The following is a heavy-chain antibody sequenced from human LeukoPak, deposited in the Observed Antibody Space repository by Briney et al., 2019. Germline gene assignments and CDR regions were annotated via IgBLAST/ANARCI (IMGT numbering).Heavy chain of an antibody. CDR3: AKDSVTTDGY. CDR1: GFTFSSYA. Sequence: GGSLRLSCAASGFTFSSYAMSWVRQAPGKGLEWVSAISGSGGSTYYADSVKGRFTISRDNSKNTLYLQMNGLRAEDTAIHYCAKDSVTTDGYWGQGTLVTVSS. CDR2: ISGSGGST. D-gene: IGHD2/OR15-2a*01. J-gene: IGHJ4*02. V-gene: IGHV3-23*01.